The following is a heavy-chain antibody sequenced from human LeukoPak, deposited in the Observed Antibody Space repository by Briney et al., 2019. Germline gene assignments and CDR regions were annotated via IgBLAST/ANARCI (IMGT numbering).Heavy chain of an antibody. V-gene: IGHV4-39*07. D-gene: IGHD4-17*01. CDR2: IYYSGST. CDR3: ARARGYGDLEDWFDP. CDR1: GGSISSSSYY. J-gene: IGHJ5*02. Sequence: SETLSLTCTVSGGSISSSSYYWGWIRQPPGKGLEWIGSIYYSGSTYYNPSLKSRVTISVDTSKNQFSLKLSSVTAADTAVYYCARARGYGDLEDWFDPWGQGTLVTVSS.